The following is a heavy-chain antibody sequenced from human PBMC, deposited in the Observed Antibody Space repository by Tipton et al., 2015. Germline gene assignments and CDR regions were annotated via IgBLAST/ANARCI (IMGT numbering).Heavy chain of an antibody. CDR2: ISFSDTT. Sequence: LRLSCAASGFTFSSYVMAWVRQTPGKGLEWIGYISFSDTTHYNPSLKSRITISLNTSKNQFSLKMSSVTAADTAVYFCARDLEHGMDVWGQGTTVTVS. CDR3: ARDLEHGMDV. J-gene: IGHJ6*02. CDR1: GFTFSSYV. V-gene: IGHV4-59*01.